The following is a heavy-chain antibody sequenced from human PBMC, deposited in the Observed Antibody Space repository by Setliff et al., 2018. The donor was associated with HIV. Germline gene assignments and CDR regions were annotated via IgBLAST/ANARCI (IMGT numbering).Heavy chain of an antibody. V-gene: IGHV1-69*02. CDR3: ARAPSLVHDAFDI. CDR1: GGTFSSYT. J-gene: IGHJ3*02. Sequence: ASVKVSCKASGGTFSSYTITWVRQAPGQGLEWMGRIIPILGIADYALKFQGRVSISADKSTSTAYMELSSLRSEDTAVFYCARAPSLVHDAFDIWGQGTMVTV. CDR2: IIPILGIA. D-gene: IGHD3-10*01.